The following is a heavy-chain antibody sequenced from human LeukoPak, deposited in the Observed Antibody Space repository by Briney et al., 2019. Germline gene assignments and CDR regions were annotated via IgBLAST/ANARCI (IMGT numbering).Heavy chain of an antibody. Sequence: ASVKVSCKASGYTFTSYGISWVRQAPGQGLEWMGWISTYNGNTNYAQNLQGRVTMTTDTSTSTAYMELSSLRSEDTAVYYCARAYYDSSGLDYWGQGTLVTVSS. J-gene: IGHJ4*02. D-gene: IGHD3-22*01. CDR1: GYTFTSYG. CDR3: ARAYYDSSGLDY. CDR2: ISTYNGNT. V-gene: IGHV1-18*01.